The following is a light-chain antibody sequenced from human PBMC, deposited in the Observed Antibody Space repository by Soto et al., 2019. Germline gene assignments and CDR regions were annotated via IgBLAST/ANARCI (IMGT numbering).Light chain of an antibody. CDR1: QSVSSY. J-gene: IGKJ4*01. CDR2: DAS. Sequence: EIVLTQSPATLSLSPGERATLSCRASQSVSSYLACYQQKPGQAPRLLIYDASNRATGIPARFSGSGSVTDFTLTISSREPEDFAVYYCQQRSNWRGLTFGGGTKVEIK. V-gene: IGKV3-11*01. CDR3: QQRSNWRGLT.